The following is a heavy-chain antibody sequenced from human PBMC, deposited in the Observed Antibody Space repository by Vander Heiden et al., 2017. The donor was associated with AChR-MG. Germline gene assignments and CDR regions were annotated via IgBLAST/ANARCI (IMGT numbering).Heavy chain of an antibody. J-gene: IGHJ4*02. Sequence: QVQLVESGGGVVQPGGSLRLSCAASGFTFSSYGMHWVRQAPGKGLEWVAFIRYDGSNKYYADSVKGRFTISRDNSKNTLYLQMNSLRAEDTAVYYCAKGYSSGWQIRTIDYWGQGTLVTVSS. CDR1: GFTFSSYG. D-gene: IGHD6-19*01. V-gene: IGHV3-30*02. CDR2: IRYDGSNK. CDR3: AKGYSSGWQIRTIDY.